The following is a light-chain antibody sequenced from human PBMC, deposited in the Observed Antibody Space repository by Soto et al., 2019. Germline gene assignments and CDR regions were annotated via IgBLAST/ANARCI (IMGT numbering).Light chain of an antibody. V-gene: IGLV2-23*02. J-gene: IGLJ2*01. CDR2: EVS. CDR3: CSYARSGTVV. Sequence: QSALTQAASVSGSPGQSITISCTGTSSDVGYYNLVSWYQHHPGKAPKVMIYEVSKRPSGISNRFSGSKSGNTASLTISGFQAEDEADYYCCSYARSGTVVFGGGTKLTVL. CDR1: SSDVGYYNL.